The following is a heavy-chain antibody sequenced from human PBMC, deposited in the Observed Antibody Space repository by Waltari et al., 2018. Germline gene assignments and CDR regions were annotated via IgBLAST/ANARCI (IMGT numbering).Heavy chain of an antibody. Sequence: QVQLVQSGAEVKKPGSSVKVSCKASGGTFSSYAISWVRQAPGQGLEWMGGIIPIFGTANYAQKFQGRVTITADESTSTAYMELSSLRSEDTAVYYCARDPGSRWLRVPYYYYGMDVWGQGTTVTVSS. CDR3: ARDPGSRWLRVPYYYYGMDV. CDR2: IIPIFGTA. V-gene: IGHV1-69*13. CDR1: GGTFSSYA. J-gene: IGHJ6*02. D-gene: IGHD5-12*01.